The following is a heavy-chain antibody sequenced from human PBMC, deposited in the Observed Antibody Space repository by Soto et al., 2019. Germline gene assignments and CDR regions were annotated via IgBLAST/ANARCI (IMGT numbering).Heavy chain of an antibody. J-gene: IGHJ5*02. CDR1: GGSISSYY. CDR3: ARGTYFQGYQLSP. V-gene: IGHV4-4*07. D-gene: IGHD2-2*01. CDR2: MYASGGT. Sequence: SETLSLTCTVSGGSISSYYWSWIRQPAGKGLDWIGRMYASGGTNYNPSLKSRVTMSVDTSKNQFSLKLSSVTAADTAVYYCARGTYFQGYQLSPWGQGNLVT.